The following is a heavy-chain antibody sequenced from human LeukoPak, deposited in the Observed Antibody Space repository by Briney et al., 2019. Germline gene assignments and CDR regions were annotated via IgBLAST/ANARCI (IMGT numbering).Heavy chain of an antibody. V-gene: IGHV3-66*01. CDR3: ARTLGYYDFWSGYPHLAAYYFDY. Sequence: GGSLRLSCAASGFTVSSNYMSWVRQAPGKGLEWVSVIYSGGSTYYADSVKGRFTISRDNSKNTLYLQMNSLRAEGTAVYYCARTLGYYDFWSGYPHLAAYYFDYWGQGTLVTVSS. CDR2: IYSGGST. J-gene: IGHJ4*02. D-gene: IGHD3-3*01. CDR1: GFTVSSNY.